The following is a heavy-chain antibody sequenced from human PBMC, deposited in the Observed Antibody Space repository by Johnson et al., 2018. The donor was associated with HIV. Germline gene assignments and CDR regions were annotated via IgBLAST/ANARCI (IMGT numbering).Heavy chain of an antibody. CDR1: GFTFSSYA. CDR3: ARDSGGNYGAFDI. D-gene: IGHD4-23*01. V-gene: IGHV3-30-3*01. CDR2: ISYDGSNK. J-gene: IGHJ3*02. Sequence: QVQLVESGGGVVHPGRSLRLSCAASGFTFSSYAMYWVRQAPGKGLEWVAVISYDGSNKYYADSVKGRFTISRDNSKNTLYLQMNSLRADDMAVYYCARDSGGNYGAFDIWGQGTMVTVSS.